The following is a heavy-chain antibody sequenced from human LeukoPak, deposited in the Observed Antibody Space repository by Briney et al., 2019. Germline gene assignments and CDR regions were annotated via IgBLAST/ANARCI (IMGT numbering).Heavy chain of an antibody. V-gene: IGHV1-69*04. Sequence: SVKVSCMTSGGTFNNYAISWVRQAPGQGLEWMGRVVPMFGIRNYPQTFRGRVNITADKATNTVYMELRSLRAEDTAIYYCATEPSRSYSFDHLDFWGLGTPVTVSS. D-gene: IGHD5-12*01. CDR2: VVPMFGIR. CDR1: GGTFNNYA. CDR3: ATEPSRSYSFDHLDF. J-gene: IGHJ4*02.